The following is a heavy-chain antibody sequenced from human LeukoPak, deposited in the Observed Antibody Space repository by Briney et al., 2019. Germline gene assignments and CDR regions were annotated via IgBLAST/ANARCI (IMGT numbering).Heavy chain of an antibody. CDR2: INPNSGVT. CDR1: GYTFTRFY. V-gene: IGHV1-2*02. D-gene: IGHD4-23*01. Sequence: GASVKVSCKASGYTFTRFYMHWVRQAPGHGLEWMGWINPNSGVTNYAQKFQGRVTMTTDTSISTAYMELSGLRSDDTAVYYCARTQTLDYWGQGTLVSVS. CDR3: ARTQTLDY. J-gene: IGHJ4*02.